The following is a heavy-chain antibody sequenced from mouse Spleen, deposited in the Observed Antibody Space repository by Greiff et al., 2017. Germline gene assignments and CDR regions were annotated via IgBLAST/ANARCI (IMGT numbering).Heavy chain of an antibody. CDR2: INSNGGST. J-gene: IGHJ4*01. CDR1: GFTFSSYA. Sequence: EVKVVESGGGLVKPGGSLKLSCAASGFTFSSYAMSWVRQTPEKRLEWVAAINSNGGSTYYPDTVKDRFTISRDNAKNTLYLQMSSLRSEDTALYYCARHGGDYFLYAMDYWGQGTSVTVSS. D-gene: IGHD2-13*01. CDR3: ARHGGDYFLYAMDY. V-gene: IGHV5-6-2*01.